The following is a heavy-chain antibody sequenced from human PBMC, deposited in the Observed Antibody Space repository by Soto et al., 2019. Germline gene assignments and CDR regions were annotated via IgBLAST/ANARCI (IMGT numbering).Heavy chain of an antibody. Sequence: QVQLQESGPGLVKPSQTLSLTCTVSGGSISSGDYYWSWIRQPPGKGLEWIGYIYYSGSTYYNPSLKSRVTISVDTSKNQCSLKLSSVTAADTAVYYCARGNCGGDCFDAFDIWGQGTMVTVSS. D-gene: IGHD2-21*02. CDR3: ARGNCGGDCFDAFDI. J-gene: IGHJ3*02. CDR2: IYYSGST. V-gene: IGHV4-30-4*01. CDR1: GGSISSGDYY.